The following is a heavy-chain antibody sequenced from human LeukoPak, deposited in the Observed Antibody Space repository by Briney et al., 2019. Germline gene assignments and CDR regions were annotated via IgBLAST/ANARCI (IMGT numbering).Heavy chain of an antibody. CDR2: IYYSGST. J-gene: IGHJ6*03. V-gene: IGHV4-39*01. CDR1: GGSISSSSYY. Sequence: SETLSLTCTVSGGSISSSSYYWGWIRQPPGKGLEWTGSIYYSGSTYYNPSLKSRVTISVDTSKNQFSLKLSSVTAADTAVYYCARIGWAATPIQDYYYYMDVWGKGTTVTVSS. CDR3: ARIGWAATPIQDYYYYMDV. D-gene: IGHD6-25*01.